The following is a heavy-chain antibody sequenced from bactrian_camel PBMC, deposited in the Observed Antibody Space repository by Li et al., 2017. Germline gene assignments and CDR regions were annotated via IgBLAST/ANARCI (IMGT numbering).Heavy chain of an antibody. V-gene: IGHV3S1*01. CDR3: AADSVGRCRPAGWVQRPSVAAYDY. D-gene: IGHD5*01. CDR1: GFTFSSYW. J-gene: IGHJ4*01. Sequence: HVQLVESGGGLVQPGESLRLSCAASGFTFSSYWMYWVRQAPGKGLEWVSAINSRGGTTYYADSVKGRFTISKDDGKDTLYLEMNNLEPEDTAMYYCAADSVGRCRPAGWVQRPSVAAYDYWGQGTQVTVS. CDR2: INSRGGTT.